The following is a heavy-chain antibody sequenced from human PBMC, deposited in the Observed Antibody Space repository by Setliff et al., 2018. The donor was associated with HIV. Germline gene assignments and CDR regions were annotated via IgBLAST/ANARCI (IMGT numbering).Heavy chain of an antibody. Sequence: SETLSLTCAVYGGSFSGYYRSWSRQPPGKGLEWIGEINHSGSTNYNPSLKSRVTISVETSKNQFSLKLSSVTAADTAVYYCARSPGDYEFDYWGQGTLVTVSS. D-gene: IGHD4-17*01. V-gene: IGHV4-34*01. CDR3: ARSPGDYEFDY. J-gene: IGHJ4*02. CDR2: INHSGST. CDR1: GGSFSGYY.